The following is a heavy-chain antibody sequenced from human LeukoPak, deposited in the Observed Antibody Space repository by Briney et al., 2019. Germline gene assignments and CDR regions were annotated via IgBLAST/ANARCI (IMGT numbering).Heavy chain of an antibody. CDR3: ARDPVPTPPFYGSGSYGGGY. V-gene: IGHV1-69*01. D-gene: IGHD3-10*01. J-gene: IGHJ4*02. CDR1: GGTFSSYA. Sequence: GSSVKVSCKASGGTFSSYAISWVRQAPGQGLEWMGGIIPVFGTANYAQKFQGRVTITADESTSTAYMELSSLRSEHTAVYYCARDPVPTPPFYGSGSYGGGYWGQGTLVTVSS. CDR2: IIPVFGTA.